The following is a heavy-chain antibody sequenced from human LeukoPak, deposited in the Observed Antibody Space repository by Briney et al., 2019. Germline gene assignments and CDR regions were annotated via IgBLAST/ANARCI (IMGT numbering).Heavy chain of an antibody. V-gene: IGHV4-59*08. CDR3: ARTYCGTNACPFDH. CDR2: IFHTETT. CDR1: GGSISTYY. D-gene: IGHD2-21*01. Sequence: PSETLSLTCTVSGGSISTYYWSWMRQPPGRGLECLGFIFHTETTNYNPSLKSRVTISVDTSKNQFSLKLSSVTAADTAIYYCARTYCGTNACPFDHWGQGNLVTVSS. J-gene: IGHJ4*02.